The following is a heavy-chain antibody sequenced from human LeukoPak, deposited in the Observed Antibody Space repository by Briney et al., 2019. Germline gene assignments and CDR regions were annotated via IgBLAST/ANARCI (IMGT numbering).Heavy chain of an antibody. CDR3: ATDRERAFDI. CDR1: GGSLTSHY. CDR2: IYYTGST. Sequence: SETLSLTCIVSGGSLTSHYWSWIRPPPGKGLEWIGCIYYTGSTNYNSSLKSRVTISVDTSKNRFSLKLSSVTAADTAVYYCATDRERAFDIWGQGTMVTVSS. D-gene: IGHD1-1*01. V-gene: IGHV4-59*11. J-gene: IGHJ3*02.